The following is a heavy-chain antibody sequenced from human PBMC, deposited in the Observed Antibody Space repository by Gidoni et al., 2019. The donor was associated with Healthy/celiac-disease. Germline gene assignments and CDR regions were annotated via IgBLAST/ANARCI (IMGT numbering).Heavy chain of an antibody. CDR3: ARGAYCSSTSCYVRMADAFDI. V-gene: IGHV3-11*01. Sequence: GLSWFSYISSSGSTIYYADPVKGRFTISRDNAKNSLYLQMNSLGAEDTAVYYCARGAYCSSTSCYVRMADAFDIWGQGTMVTVSS. J-gene: IGHJ3*02. CDR2: ISSSGSTI. D-gene: IGHD2-2*01.